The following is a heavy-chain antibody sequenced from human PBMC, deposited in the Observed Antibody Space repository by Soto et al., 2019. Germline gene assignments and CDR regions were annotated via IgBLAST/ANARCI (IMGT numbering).Heavy chain of an antibody. Sequence: GGSLRLSCTTSGFTFGDYAMTWFRQAPGKGLEWVSFIRNKAYGGTKEYAASVKGRFTISRDDSKSIAYLQMNSVKTEDIAVYYCTRGYSGADIYAFDIWGQGTMVTVSS. J-gene: IGHJ3*02. CDR2: IRNKAYGGTK. CDR1: GFTFGDYA. V-gene: IGHV3-49*03. D-gene: IGHD6-19*01. CDR3: TRGYSGADIYAFDI.